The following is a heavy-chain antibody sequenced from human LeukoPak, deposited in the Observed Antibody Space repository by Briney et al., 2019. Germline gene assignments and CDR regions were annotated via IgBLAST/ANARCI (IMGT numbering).Heavy chain of an antibody. D-gene: IGHD3-9*01. CDR3: ARHVLTAGSID. CDR2: MYNSEST. J-gene: IGHJ4*02. V-gene: IGHV4-59*08. Sequence: SETLSLTCTTSGGAFNSYYWSWIRQPPGKGLEWIAYMYNSESTKYNPSLKSRVTISVDTSKKQFSLKLRSVTAADTALYYCARHVLTAGSIDWGQGTLVTVSS. CDR1: GGAFNSYY.